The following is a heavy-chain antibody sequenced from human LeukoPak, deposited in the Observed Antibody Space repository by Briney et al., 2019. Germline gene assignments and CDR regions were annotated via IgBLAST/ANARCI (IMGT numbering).Heavy chain of an antibody. CDR3: ARDPGGFLEWLLWGSYYGMDV. V-gene: IGHV1-18*01. D-gene: IGHD3-3*01. CDR2: ISGYNGAT. J-gene: IGHJ6*02. CDR1: GYTFTTYG. Sequence: GASVKVSCKASGYTFTTYGINWVRQAPGQGLEWMGWISGYNGATNYAQKLQGRVTMTTDTSTSTAYMELRSLRSDDTAVYYCARDPGGFLEWLLWGSYYGMDVWGQGTTVTVSS.